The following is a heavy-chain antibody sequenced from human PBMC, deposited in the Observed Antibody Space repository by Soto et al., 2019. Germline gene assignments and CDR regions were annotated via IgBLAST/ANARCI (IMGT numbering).Heavy chain of an antibody. V-gene: IGHV1-3*01. CDR1: GYSFSTYS. D-gene: IGHD3-16*01. J-gene: IGHJ6*02. CDR3: ARGIGMEENYYYHGMDV. CDR2: INGANRNT. Sequence: QVQVVQSGAEVKKPGASVKVSCKASGYSFSTYSMHWLRQAPGQGLEWTGWINGANRNTRYSQKFKARVSISRDTPASTGYMELSRLRSEETAVYYCARGIGMEENYYYHGMDVWGPGTTVIVSS.